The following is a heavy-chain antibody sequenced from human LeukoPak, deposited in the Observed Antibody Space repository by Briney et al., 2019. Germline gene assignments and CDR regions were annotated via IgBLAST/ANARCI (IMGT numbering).Heavy chain of an antibody. J-gene: IGHJ4*02. CDR2: IKEDGSEK. CDR3: ARKDSSPRTFDY. D-gene: IGHD3-22*01. V-gene: IGHV3-7*01. CDR1: GFSFSSYW. Sequence: GGSLRLFCAASGFSFSSYWMSWVRQAPGKGLEWVANIKEDGSEKNYVDSVKGRFTISRDNAKNSLYLQMNSLRVEDTAVYYCARKDSSPRTFDYWGQGTLVTVSS.